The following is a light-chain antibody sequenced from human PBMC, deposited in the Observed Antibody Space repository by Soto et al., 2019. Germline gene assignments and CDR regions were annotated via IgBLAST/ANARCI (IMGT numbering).Light chain of an antibody. CDR1: QSISSW. CDR2: KAS. J-gene: IGKJ5*01. V-gene: IGKV1-5*03. Sequence: DIQMTQSPSTLSASVGDRVTITCRASQSISSWLAWYQQKPGKAPNLLIYKASSLESGGPSRFSGSGSGTEFTLTISSLQPDDFATYYCQQYNSYPITFGQGTRLEIK. CDR3: QQYNSYPIT.